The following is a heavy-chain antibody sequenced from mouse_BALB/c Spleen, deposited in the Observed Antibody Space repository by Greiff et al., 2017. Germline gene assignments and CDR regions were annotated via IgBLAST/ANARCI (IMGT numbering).Heavy chain of an antibody. Sequence: VQLKESGPELVKPGASVKIPCKASGYTFTDYNMDWVKQSHGKSLEWIGDINPNNGGTIYNQKFKGKATLTVDKSSSTAYMELRSLTSEDTAVYYCARSGNGYYDYYAMDYWGQGTSVTVSS. CDR3: ARSGNGYYDYYAMDY. V-gene: IGHV1-18*01. J-gene: IGHJ4*01. CDR2: INPNNGGT. D-gene: IGHD2-3*01. CDR1: GYTFTDYN.